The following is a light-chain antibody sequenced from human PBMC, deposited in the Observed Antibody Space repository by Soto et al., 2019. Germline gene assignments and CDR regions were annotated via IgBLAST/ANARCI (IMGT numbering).Light chain of an antibody. CDR3: QQYNNCPLT. CDR1: QSVSSN. V-gene: IGKV3-15*01. Sequence: EIVMTQSPATLSVSPGERATLSCRASQSVSSNLAWYQQKPGQAPRLLIYGASTSATCIPARFSGSGSGTEFTITISSLQSEDFAVYYCQQYNNCPLTFGGGTKVEIK. J-gene: IGKJ4*01. CDR2: GAS.